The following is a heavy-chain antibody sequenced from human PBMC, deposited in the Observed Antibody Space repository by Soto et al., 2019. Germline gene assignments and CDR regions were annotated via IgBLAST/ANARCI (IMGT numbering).Heavy chain of an antibody. V-gene: IGHV4-30-2*06. CDR2: ISHLEST. CDR3: ARGGGYDSFDY. Sequence: SETLSITCTVSVASISYGGFSWSWIRQSPGKGLEWIGYISHLESTYFHPSFKSRLTMSIDRTRNQFSLKLSSVTAADMAVYYCARGGGYDSFDYWGQGVLVTVSS. J-gene: IGHJ4*02. D-gene: IGHD5-12*01. CDR1: VASISYGGFS.